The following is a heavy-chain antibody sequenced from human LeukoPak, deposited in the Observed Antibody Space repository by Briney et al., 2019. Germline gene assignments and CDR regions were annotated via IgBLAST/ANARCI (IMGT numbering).Heavy chain of an antibody. CDR2: ISYDGSNK. D-gene: IGHD4-17*01. V-gene: IGHV3-30*18. CDR3: AKDLTPMTTVTSVGY. Sequence: QPGRSLRLSCAASGFTFSSYGMHWVRQAPGKGLERVAVISYDGSNKYYADSVKGRFTISRDNSKNTLYLQMNSLRAEDTAVYYCAKDLTPMTTVTSVGYWGQGTLVTVSS. J-gene: IGHJ4*02. CDR1: GFTFSSYG.